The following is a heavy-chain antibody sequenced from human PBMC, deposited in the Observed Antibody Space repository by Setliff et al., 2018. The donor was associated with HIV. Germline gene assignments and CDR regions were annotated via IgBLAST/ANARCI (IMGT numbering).Heavy chain of an antibody. J-gene: IGHJ4*02. CDR1: GYSISSGYY. Sequence: SETLSLTCAVSGYSISSGYYWGWIRQPPGKGLEWMGSIYHSGSTYDSPSLKSRVTISVDTSKNQFSLKLSSVTAADTAIYYCARTYSSSWYIDYWGQGTLVTVSS. CDR3: ARTYSSSWYIDY. D-gene: IGHD6-13*01. CDR2: IYHSGST. V-gene: IGHV4-38-2*01.